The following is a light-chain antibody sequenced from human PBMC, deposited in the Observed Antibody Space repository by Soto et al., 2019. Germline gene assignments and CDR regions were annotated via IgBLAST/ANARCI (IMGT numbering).Light chain of an antibody. Sequence: QSALTQPASVSGSPGQSITISCTGTSCDVGGYNYVSWYQQHPGKAPKLMIYDVSKRPSGVPDRFSGSKSGNTASLTISGLQAEDEADYYCCSYAGSYTVVFGGGTKLTVL. CDR2: DVS. CDR1: SCDVGGYNY. J-gene: IGLJ2*01. CDR3: CSYAGSYTVV. V-gene: IGLV2-11*01.